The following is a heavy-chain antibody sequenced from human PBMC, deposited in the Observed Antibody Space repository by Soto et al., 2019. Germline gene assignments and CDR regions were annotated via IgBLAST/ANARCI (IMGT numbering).Heavy chain of an antibody. CDR3: ARDRGGITVSSKPLGERFDP. D-gene: IGHD3-16*01. J-gene: IGHJ5*02. CDR1: GGSIDNFF. CDR2: ESQGGAAAYMAEGETT. V-gene: IGHV4-59*01. Sequence: QVQLQESGPGLLRPSETLFVTCTVSGGSIDNFFWSWIRQTPGKGLEWIGYESQGGAAAYMAEGETTGYNPSLESRATISLDLPKNQFSLKLTSLTAADTAVYYCARDRGGITVSSKPLGERFDPLGQGTQVTVSS.